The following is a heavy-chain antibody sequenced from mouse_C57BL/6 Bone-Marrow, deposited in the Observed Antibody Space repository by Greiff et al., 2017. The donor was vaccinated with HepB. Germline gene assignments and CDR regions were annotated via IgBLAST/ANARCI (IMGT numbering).Heavy chain of an antibody. CDR1: GFSLTSYG. CDR2: IWSGGST. V-gene: IGHV2-2*01. Sequence: VQLQQSGPGLVQPSQSLSITCTVSGFSLTSYGVHWVRQSPGKGLEWLGVIWSGGSTDYNAAFISRLSISKDNSKSKVFFKMNSLQADDTAIYYCARKNSPFAYWGQGTLVTVSA. J-gene: IGHJ3*01. CDR3: ARKNSPFAY.